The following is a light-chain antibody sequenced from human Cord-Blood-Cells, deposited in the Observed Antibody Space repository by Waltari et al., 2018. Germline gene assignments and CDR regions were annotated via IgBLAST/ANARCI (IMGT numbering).Light chain of an antibody. CDR2: EVN. CDR3: SSYTSSSTYV. J-gene: IGLJ1*01. CDR1: SSDVGGYNY. Sequence: QSALTQPAPVSGSPGQSITISCTGTSSDVGGYNYVSWSQQHPGKAPKLMVYEVNDRPSGLLNRFACSKSGNTASLTISRLQAEDETDYYCSSYTSSSTYVFGTGTKVTVL. V-gene: IGLV2-14*01.